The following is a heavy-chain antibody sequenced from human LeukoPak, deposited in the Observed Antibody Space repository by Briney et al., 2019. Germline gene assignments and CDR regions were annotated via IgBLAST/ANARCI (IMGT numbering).Heavy chain of an antibody. J-gene: IGHJ4*02. V-gene: IGHV1-2*02. Sequence: ASVKVSCKASGYFFTAYHIHWVRQAPGQGLEWMGWINPNRGGIKYAQKFQGRVTMTRDTSITTVYIELNRLTYDDTAIYYCARDPKYNDNANTFDYWGQGTLVTVSS. CDR3: ARDPKYNDNANTFDY. CDR1: GYFFTAYH. CDR2: INPNRGGI. D-gene: IGHD1-1*01.